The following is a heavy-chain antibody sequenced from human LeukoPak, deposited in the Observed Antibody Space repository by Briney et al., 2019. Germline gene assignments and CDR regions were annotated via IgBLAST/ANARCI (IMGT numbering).Heavy chain of an antibody. D-gene: IGHD3-10*01. CDR2: ISWNSGSI. Sequence: GGSLRLSCAASGFTFDDYAMHWVRQAPGKGLEWVSGISWNSGSIGYADSVKGRFTISRDNAKNSLYLQMNSLGAEDTALYYCAKDMLSGVEASYGMDVWGQGTTVTVSS. CDR1: GFTFDDYA. V-gene: IGHV3-9*01. CDR3: AKDMLSGVEASYGMDV. J-gene: IGHJ6*02.